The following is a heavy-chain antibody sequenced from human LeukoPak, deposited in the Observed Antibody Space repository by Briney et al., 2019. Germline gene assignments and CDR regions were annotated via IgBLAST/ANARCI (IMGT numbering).Heavy chain of an antibody. V-gene: IGHV1-46*01. CDR3: ARATNFYYYYGMDV. CDR2: INPSRGAT. D-gene: IGHD1-26*01. Sequence: ASVKVSCKTSGYTFTSYYIYWVRQAPGQGLEWMGTINPSRGATNYAQKFQGRVTMTRDTSTSTVYMELSSQRSEDTAVYYCARATNFYYYYGMDVWGQGTTVTVSS. CDR1: GYTFTSYY. J-gene: IGHJ6*02.